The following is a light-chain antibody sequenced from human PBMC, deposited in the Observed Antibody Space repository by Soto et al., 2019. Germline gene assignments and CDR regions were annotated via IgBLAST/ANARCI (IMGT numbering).Light chain of an antibody. CDR3: QQYNNWPQT. CDR2: GAS. V-gene: IGKV3-15*01. Sequence: EILLTQSPATLSVSPGERATLSCRANQNIISNLAWYQQKPGQAPRLLIYGASSRAAGIPARFSGSGAGTEFTLTISSLQSEDFAVYYWQQYNNWPQTFGQGTKVDIK. CDR1: QNIISN. J-gene: IGKJ1*01.